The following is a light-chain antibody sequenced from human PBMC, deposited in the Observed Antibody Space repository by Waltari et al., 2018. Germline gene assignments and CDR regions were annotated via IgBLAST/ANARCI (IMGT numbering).Light chain of an antibody. CDR2: DVT. V-gene: IGLV2-14*03. J-gene: IGLJ1*01. CDR3: SSYTTDSTYV. CDR1: SNAVGASNY. Sequence: QSALPQPASVSGSPGQSITSPCPGTSNAVGASNYFPWYQQHPGKVPKLMIYDVTKRPSGISYRFSGSKSGNTASLTISGLQAEDEADYYCSSYTTDSTYVFGTGTKVTVL.